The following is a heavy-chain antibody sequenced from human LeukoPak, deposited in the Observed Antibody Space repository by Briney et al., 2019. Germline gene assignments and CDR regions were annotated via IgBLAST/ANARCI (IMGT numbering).Heavy chain of an antibody. J-gene: IGHJ4*02. CDR2: IYYSGST. D-gene: IGHD3-3*01. CDR1: GGSISSSSYY. Sequence: SETLSLTCTVSGGSISSSSYYWGWIRQPPGRGLEWIGSIYYSGSTYYNPSLKSRVTISVDTSKNQFSLKLSSVTAADTAVYYCARYHDDFWSGYRDYWGQGTLVTVSS. CDR3: ARYHDDFWSGYRDY. V-gene: IGHV4-39*01.